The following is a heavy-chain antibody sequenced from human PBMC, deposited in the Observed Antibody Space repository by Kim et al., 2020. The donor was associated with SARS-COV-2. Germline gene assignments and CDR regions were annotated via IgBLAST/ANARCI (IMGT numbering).Heavy chain of an antibody. D-gene: IGHD6-13*01. Sequence: SETLSLTCTVSGGSISSSSYYWGWIRQPPGKGLEWIGSIYYSGSTYYNPSLKSRVTISVDTSKNQFSLKLSSVTAADTAVYYCASHKTRYSSSWKDYWGQGTLVTVSS. CDR2: IYYSGST. CDR3: ASHKTRYSSSWKDY. CDR1: GGSISSSSYY. J-gene: IGHJ4*02. V-gene: IGHV4-39*01.